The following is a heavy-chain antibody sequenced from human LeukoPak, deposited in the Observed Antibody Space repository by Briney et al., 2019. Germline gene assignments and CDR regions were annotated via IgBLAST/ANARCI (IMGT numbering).Heavy chain of an antibody. Sequence: SETLSLTCTVSGYSISSGYYWGWIRQPPGKGLEWIGEINHSGSTNYNPSFKSRVTISVDTSKNQFSLKLSSVTAADTAVYYCARGSVDYPLWIQLWFWENFDYWGQGTLVTVSS. CDR3: ARGSVDYPLWIQLWFWENFDY. V-gene: IGHV4-38-2*02. CDR1: GYSISSGYY. D-gene: IGHD5-18*01. J-gene: IGHJ4*02. CDR2: INHSGST.